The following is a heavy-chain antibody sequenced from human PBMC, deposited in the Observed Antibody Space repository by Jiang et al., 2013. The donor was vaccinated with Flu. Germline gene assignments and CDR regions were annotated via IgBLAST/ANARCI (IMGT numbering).Heavy chain of an antibody. Sequence: GAEVKARESLKISCKGRGYRLRSTGSPGAPGAGRLEWMGSSIPEDSDTWYSPSFRGQVTISADQSINTAYLHWSSLKASDTAIYYCARYYRAFYGGNSYSDFWG. CDR2: SIPEDSDT. V-gene: IGHV5-51*01. D-gene: IGHD4-23*01. CDR3: ARYYRAFYGGNSYSDF. CDR1: GYRLRSTG. J-gene: IGHJ4*01.